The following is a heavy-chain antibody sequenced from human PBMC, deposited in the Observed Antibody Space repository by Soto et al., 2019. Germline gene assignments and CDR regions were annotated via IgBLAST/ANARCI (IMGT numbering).Heavy chain of an antibody. CDR2: INYSGTT. CDR1: GGSISTTSFY. J-gene: IGHJ6*02. CDR3: ARGSSMVGGVLMIVPYALAV. D-gene: IGHD3-10*01. Sequence: SETLSLTCTVSGGSISTTSFYWAWIRQPPGKGLEWIGSINYSGTTYYTSSLRSRVTISVDTSKNQFSLKLTSVTAADTAVYYCARGSSMVGGVLMIVPYALAVWGQGTTVTVSS. V-gene: IGHV4-39*07.